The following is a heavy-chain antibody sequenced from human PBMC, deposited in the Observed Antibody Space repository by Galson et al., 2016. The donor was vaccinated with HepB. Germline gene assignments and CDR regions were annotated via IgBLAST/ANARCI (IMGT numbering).Heavy chain of an antibody. CDR3: ARHVEDSGWYQTSVSSLWYFDL. J-gene: IGHJ2*01. CDR2: IYYSGST. V-gene: IGHV4-39*01. Sequence: SETLSLTCTVSGGSISTSSYYWGWIRQPPGKGLEWIGSIYYSGSTHYNPSLKSRVTISVDTSKNQFSLKLRSVTAADTAVYYCARHVEDSGWYQTSVSSLWYFDLWGRGTLVTVSS. D-gene: IGHD6-19*01. CDR1: GGSISTSSYY.